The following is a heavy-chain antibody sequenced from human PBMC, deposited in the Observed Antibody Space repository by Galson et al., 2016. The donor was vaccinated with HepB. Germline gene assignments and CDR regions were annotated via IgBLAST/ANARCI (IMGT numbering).Heavy chain of an antibody. CDR2: INGDGSSI. CDR3: ARDLRYYGSGTHFYYYDY. CDR1: GFTFSSYW. D-gene: IGHD3-10*01. V-gene: IGHV3-74*01. Sequence: SLRLSCAASGFTFSSYWMHWVRQAPGKGLVWVSRINGDGSSIDYADSVKGRFIISRDNAKNTLYLQMNSLRAEDTAVYFCARDLRYYGSGTHFYYYDYWGQGTLVTVSS. J-gene: IGHJ4*02.